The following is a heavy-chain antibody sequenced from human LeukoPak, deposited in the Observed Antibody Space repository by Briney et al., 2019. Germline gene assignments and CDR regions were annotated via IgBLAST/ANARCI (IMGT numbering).Heavy chain of an antibody. Sequence: ASVKVPCKASGYTFTGYYMHWVRQAPGQGLEWMGWINPNSGGTNYAQKFQGRVTMTRDTSISTAYMELSRLRSDDTAVYYCARDDSGSYYFDYWGQGTLVTVSS. V-gene: IGHV1-2*02. D-gene: IGHD1-26*01. CDR3: ARDDSGSYYFDY. CDR1: GYTFTGYY. CDR2: INPNSGGT. J-gene: IGHJ4*02.